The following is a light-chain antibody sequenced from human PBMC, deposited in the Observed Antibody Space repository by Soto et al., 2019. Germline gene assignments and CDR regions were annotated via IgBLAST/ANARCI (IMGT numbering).Light chain of an antibody. CDR3: QQYNNWPPIT. V-gene: IGKV3-15*01. J-gene: IGKJ5*01. CDR2: YAS. CDR1: QSVTNT. Sequence: IVMTQSPATLSVSPGERVTISCRASQSVTNTLAWYQHKPGQAPRLLISYASRGATGIPSRFSGSGSGTDFTLTISSLQSEDFAVYYCQQYNNWPPITFGQGTRLEIK.